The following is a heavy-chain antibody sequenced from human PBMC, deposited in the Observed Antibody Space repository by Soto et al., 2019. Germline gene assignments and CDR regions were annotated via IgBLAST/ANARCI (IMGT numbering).Heavy chain of an antibody. CDR2: ISAYNGDT. D-gene: IGHD2-2*01. CDR3: ARDTKGYYSMDV. Sequence: XSVKVSCTASGYTFNSFGISWVRQAPGQGLEWMGWISAYNGDTNYAQKLQDRVTMTTDTSTTTAYMELRSLRSDDTAVYYCARDTKGYYSMDVWGQGTTVTVSS. J-gene: IGHJ6*02. CDR1: GYTFNSFG. V-gene: IGHV1-18*01.